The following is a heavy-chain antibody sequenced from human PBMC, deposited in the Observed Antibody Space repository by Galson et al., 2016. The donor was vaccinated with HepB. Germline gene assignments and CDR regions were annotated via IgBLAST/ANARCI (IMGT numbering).Heavy chain of an antibody. CDR1: GGSISSSNW. J-gene: IGHJ5*02. D-gene: IGHD6-6*01. CDR2: IYHSGST. V-gene: IGHV4-4*02. Sequence: SETLSLTCAVSGGSISSSNWWNWVRQPPGKGLEWIGEIYHSGSTKYNPSLKGRVTISVDKSKNQFSLKLSSVTAADTAVYYCARDPRGITARLRGDHTGGFDPWGQGTLVTVSS. CDR3: ARDPRGITARLRGDHTGGFDP.